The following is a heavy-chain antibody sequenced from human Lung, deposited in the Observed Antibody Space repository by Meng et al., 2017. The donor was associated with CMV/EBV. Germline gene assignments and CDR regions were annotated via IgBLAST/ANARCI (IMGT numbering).Heavy chain of an antibody. V-gene: IGHV3-21*01. CDR1: RFSSYT. J-gene: IGHJ4*02. D-gene: IGHD3-10*01. Sequence: GESXKISCAASRFSSYTLNWVRQAPGKGLEWVSSISSSSSYVYYADSVKGRFTISRDNAKNSLYLQMNSLRAEDTAVYYCAREGYDYDSGSYYYYFDHWGGGXLVTVSS. CDR3: AREGYDYDSGSYYYYFDH. CDR2: ISSSSSYV.